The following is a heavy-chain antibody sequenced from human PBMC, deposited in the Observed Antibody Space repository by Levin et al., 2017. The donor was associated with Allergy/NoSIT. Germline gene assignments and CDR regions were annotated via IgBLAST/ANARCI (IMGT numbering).Heavy chain of an antibody. J-gene: IGHJ4*02. CDR2: IYYSRGT. D-gene: IGHD3-10*01. CDR3: VRFSSFWFGGD. CDR1: GTSISSGDYY. V-gene: IGHV4-30-4*01. Sequence: LRLSCTVSGTSISSGDYYWSWIRQPPGKGLEWIGYIYYSRGTYYNPSLKSRVSISQDTSDNQFSLKLTSVTDADTAVYYCVRFSSFWFGGDWGQGTLVTVSS.